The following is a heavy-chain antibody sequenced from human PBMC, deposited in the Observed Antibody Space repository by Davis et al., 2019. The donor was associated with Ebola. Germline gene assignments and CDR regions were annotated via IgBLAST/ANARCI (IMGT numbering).Heavy chain of an antibody. D-gene: IGHD2-15*01. CDR2: ISGSGGNT. V-gene: IGHV3-23*01. J-gene: IGHJ4*02. CDR3: AKSGYCSGGRCHVYFDH. Sequence: GESLKISCTASGFTFGDYALSWVRQAPGKGLEWVAAISGSGGNTYYPESVKGRFTISRDNSKNTMFLQMGSLRTGDTAVYYCAKSGYCSGGRCHVYFDHWGQGNLVTVSS. CDR1: GFTFGDYA.